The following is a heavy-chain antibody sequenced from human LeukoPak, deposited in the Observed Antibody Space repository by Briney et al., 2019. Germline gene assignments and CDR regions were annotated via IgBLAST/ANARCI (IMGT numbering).Heavy chain of an antibody. CDR1: GFTFSSYS. J-gene: IGHJ6*04. V-gene: IGHV3-21*01. CDR3: AELGITMIGGV. D-gene: IGHD3-10*02. CDR2: ISNSSSYI. Sequence: GGSLRRSCAASGFTFSSYSMNWVRPAQGMGLVGFSSISNSSSYIYYADSVKGRFTISRDNAKNSLYLQMNSLRAEDTAVYYCAELGITMIGGVWGKGTTVTISS.